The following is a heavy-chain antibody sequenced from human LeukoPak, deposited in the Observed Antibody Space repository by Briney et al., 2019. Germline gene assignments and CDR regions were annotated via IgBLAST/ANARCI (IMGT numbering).Heavy chain of an antibody. D-gene: IGHD2-2*02. J-gene: IGHJ4*02. Sequence: KPSETLSLTCTVAGGSISSYYWSCIRQPPGKGLEWIGFIYYSGNTNYNPSLKSRVTISVDTSKNQFSLKLSSVTAADTAVYYCARAYTSWSFDYWGQGTLVTVSS. V-gene: IGHV4-59*01. CDR1: GGSISSYY. CDR3: ARAYTSWSFDY. CDR2: IYYSGNT.